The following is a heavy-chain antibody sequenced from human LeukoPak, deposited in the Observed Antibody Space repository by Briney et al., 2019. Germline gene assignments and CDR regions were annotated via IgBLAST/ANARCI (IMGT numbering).Heavy chain of an antibody. Sequence: GGSLRLSWAASGFTFSSYAMHWVRQAPGKGLEWVSGISWNSGSIGYADFVKGRFTISRDNAKNSLYLQMNSLRAEDMALYYCAKAREDAFDIWGQGTMVTVSS. J-gene: IGHJ3*02. CDR1: GFTFSSYA. D-gene: IGHD1-26*01. CDR2: ISWNSGSI. V-gene: IGHV3-9*03. CDR3: AKAREDAFDI.